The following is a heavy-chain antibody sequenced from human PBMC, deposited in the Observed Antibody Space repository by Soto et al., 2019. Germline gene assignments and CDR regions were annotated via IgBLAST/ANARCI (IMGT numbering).Heavy chain of an antibody. V-gene: IGHV3-13*01. CDR2: LGAGGDT. J-gene: IGHJ4*02. D-gene: IGHD3-10*01. CDR3: ARGTMVRGTLDPEISGPLDY. CDR1: GFTVSSYD. Sequence: EVQLVESGGGLVQPGGSLRLACAASGFTVSSYDMHWVRHVTGKGLEWVSTLGAGGDTYFPDSVKGRFTISRDHAKNSLYLQMNNLGAGDTAVYYCARGTMVRGTLDPEISGPLDYWGQGTLVAVSS.